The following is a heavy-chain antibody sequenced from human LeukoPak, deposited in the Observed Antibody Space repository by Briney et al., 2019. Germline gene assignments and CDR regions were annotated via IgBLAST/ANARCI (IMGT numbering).Heavy chain of an antibody. D-gene: IGHD4-17*01. J-gene: IGHJ6*02. Sequence: GGSLRLSCAASGFTFSTYGMHWVRQAPGKGLEWVAVIWYDGSNKNYADSVKGRFTISRDNSKNTLYLQMNSLRAEDTAVYYCARGGRTTWHGMDVWGQGTTVTVSS. CDR3: ARGGRTTWHGMDV. CDR2: IWYDGSNK. CDR1: GFTFSTYG. V-gene: IGHV3-33*01.